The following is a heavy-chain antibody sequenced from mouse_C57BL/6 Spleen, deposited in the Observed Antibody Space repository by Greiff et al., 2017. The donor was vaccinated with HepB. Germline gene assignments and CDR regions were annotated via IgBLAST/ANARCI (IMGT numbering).Heavy chain of an antibody. CDR2: IWTGGGT. CDR3: ARRRGLPPYYAMDY. J-gene: IGHJ4*01. D-gene: IGHD2-4*01. CDR1: GFSLTSYA. V-gene: IGHV2-9-1*01. Sequence: VKLMESGPGLVAPSQCLSITCTVSGFSLTSYAISWVRQPPGKGLEWLGVIWTGGGTNYNSALKARLSISKDNSKSQVFLKMNSLQTDDTARYYCARRRGLPPYYAMDYWGQGTSVTVSS.